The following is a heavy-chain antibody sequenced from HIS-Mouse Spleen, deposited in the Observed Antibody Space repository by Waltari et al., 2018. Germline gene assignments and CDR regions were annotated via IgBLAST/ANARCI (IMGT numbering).Heavy chain of an antibody. CDR3: ARGEGRELKVDY. D-gene: IGHD1-7*01. Sequence: QVQLQESGPGLVKPSQTLSLTCTVSGGSISSGGYYWSWIRQHPGRGLEWIGYIYYSGGTYYNPSLKSRVTISVDTSKNQFSLKLSSVTAAGTAVDYCARGEGRELKVDYWGQGTLVTVSS. J-gene: IGHJ4*02. CDR1: GGSISSGGYY. V-gene: IGHV4-31*03. CDR2: IYYSGGT.